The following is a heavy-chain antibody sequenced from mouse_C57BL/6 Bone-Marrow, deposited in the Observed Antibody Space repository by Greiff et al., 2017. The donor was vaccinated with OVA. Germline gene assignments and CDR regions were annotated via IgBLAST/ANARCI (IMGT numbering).Heavy chain of an antibody. CDR2: ISSGGSYT. CDR3: ARHERDYDGYYLFAY. Sequence: DVQLVESGGDLVKPGGSLKLSCAASGFTFSSYGMSWVRQTPDKRLEWVATISSGGSYTYSPDSVKGRFTISSDNAKNTLYLQMSSLKSEDTAMYYCARHERDYDGYYLFAYWGQGTLVTVSA. CDR1: GFTFSSYG. D-gene: IGHD2-3*01. V-gene: IGHV5-6*01. J-gene: IGHJ3*01.